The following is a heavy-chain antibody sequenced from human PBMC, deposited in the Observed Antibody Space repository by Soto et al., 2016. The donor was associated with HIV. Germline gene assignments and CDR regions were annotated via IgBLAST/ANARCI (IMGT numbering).Heavy chain of an antibody. CDR1: GFRLGYYA. CDR3: ARDLLDYSANDY. J-gene: IGHJ4*02. Sequence: EVQLLESGGGLVKPGGSLRLSCAASGFRLGYYAMNWVCQAPGKGLEWVSGIAHDGTSSHHADSVRGRFIISRDNSKNTLYLQMNSLRAEDTAIYYCARDLLDYSANDYWGQGTLVTVSS. V-gene: IGHV3-23*01. CDR2: IAHDGTSS. D-gene: IGHD4-4*01.